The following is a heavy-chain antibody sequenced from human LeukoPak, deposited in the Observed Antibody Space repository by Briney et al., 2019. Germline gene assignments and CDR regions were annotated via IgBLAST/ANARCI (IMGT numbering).Heavy chain of an antibody. CDR2: ISSTGGTT. Sequence: GGSLRLSCAASGFTFSDYGMSWARQAPGGGLEWISSISSTGGTTYYADSVKGRFTISRDNSKNTLFLQVNSLRAEDTAIYYCAKNGDRGAYCSGGSCYPYYYYYMDVWGKGTTVTISS. V-gene: IGHV3-23*01. CDR1: GFTFSDYG. D-gene: IGHD2-15*01. J-gene: IGHJ6*03. CDR3: AKNGDRGAYCSGGSCYPYYYYYMDV.